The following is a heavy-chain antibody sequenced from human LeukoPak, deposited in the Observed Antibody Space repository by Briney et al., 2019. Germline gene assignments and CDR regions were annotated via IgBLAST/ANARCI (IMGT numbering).Heavy chain of an antibody. CDR2: ISGGGSDT. CDR3: AKDNRGGQPKDAFDI. Sequence: GGSLRLSCVASGFTFSNYAMNWVRQAPGKGLEWVSTISGGGSDTYYADSVKGRFTISRDNSKKTLYLHINSLRVEDTAVYYCAKDNRGGQPKDAFDIWGQGTMVTVSS. V-gene: IGHV3-23*01. CDR1: GFTFSNYA. J-gene: IGHJ3*02. D-gene: IGHD1-14*01.